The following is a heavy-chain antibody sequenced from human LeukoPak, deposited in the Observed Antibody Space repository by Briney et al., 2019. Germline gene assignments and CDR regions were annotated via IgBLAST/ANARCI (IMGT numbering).Heavy chain of an antibody. J-gene: IGHJ6*02. V-gene: IGHV1-2*02. Sequence: ASVKVSCKASGYTFSGYYMHGVRQAPGQGLEWMGWINPNSGGTNYAQKFQGRVTMTRDTSISTAYMELSRLRSDDTAVYYCAIRKRTGGSYYGMDVWGQGTTVTVSS. CDR2: INPNSGGT. D-gene: IGHD7-27*01. CDR1: GYTFSGYY. CDR3: AIRKRTGGSYYGMDV.